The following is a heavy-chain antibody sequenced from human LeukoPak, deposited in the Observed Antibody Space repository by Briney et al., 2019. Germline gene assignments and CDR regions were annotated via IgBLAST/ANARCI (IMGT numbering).Heavy chain of an antibody. CDR1: GFTFSSYS. D-gene: IGHD1-26*01. J-gene: IGHJ4*02. CDR3: AKGVKWELPFDY. Sequence: TAGGSLRLSCAASGFTFSSYSMNWVRQAPGKGLEWVSSISSSSSYIYYADSVKGRFTISRDNAKNSLYLQMNSLRAEDTAVYYCAKGVKWELPFDYWGQGTLVTVSS. V-gene: IGHV3-21*01. CDR2: ISSSSSYI.